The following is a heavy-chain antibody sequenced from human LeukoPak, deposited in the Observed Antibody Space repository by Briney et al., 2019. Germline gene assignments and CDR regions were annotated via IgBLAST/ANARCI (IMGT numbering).Heavy chain of an antibody. Sequence: GGSLRLSCAASGFTFSSYAMHWVRQAPGKGLEYVSAISSNGGSTYYANSVKGRFTISRDNAKNSLYLQMNSLRAEDTALYYCARLEQQLEDAFDIWGQGTMVTVSS. CDR2: ISSNGGST. CDR1: GFTFSSYA. D-gene: IGHD6-13*01. CDR3: ARLEQQLEDAFDI. V-gene: IGHV3-64*01. J-gene: IGHJ3*02.